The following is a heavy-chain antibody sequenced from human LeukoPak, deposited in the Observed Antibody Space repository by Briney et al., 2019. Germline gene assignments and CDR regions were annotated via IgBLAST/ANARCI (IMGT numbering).Heavy chain of an antibody. V-gene: IGHV3-11*01. CDR3: ARSVGAHWVYYGMDV. CDR2: ISSSGSTI. CDR1: GFTFSDYY. D-gene: IGHD1-26*01. J-gene: IGHJ6*02. Sequence: PGGSLRLSCAASGFTFSDYYMSWIHQAPGKGLEWVSYISSSGSTIYYADSVKGRFTISRDNAKNSLYLQMNSLRAEDTAVYYCARSVGAHWVYYGMDVWGQGTTVTVSS.